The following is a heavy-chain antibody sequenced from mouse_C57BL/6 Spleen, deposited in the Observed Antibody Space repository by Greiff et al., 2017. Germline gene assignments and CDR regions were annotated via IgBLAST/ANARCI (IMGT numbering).Heavy chain of an antibody. CDR1: GFTFSSYA. D-gene: IGHD3-3*01. CDR3: ARGRDGYFDY. J-gene: IGHJ2*01. V-gene: IGHV5-4*01. Sequence: EVQRVESGGGLVKPGGSLKLSCAASGFTFSSYAMSWVRQTPEKRLEWVATISDGGSYTYYPDNVKGRFTISRDNAKNNLYLQMSHLKSEDTAMYYCARGRDGYFDYWGQGTTLTVSS. CDR2: ISDGGSYT.